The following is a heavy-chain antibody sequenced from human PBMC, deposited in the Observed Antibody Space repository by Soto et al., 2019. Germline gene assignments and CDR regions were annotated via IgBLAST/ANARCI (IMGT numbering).Heavy chain of an antibody. V-gene: IGHV3-30-3*02. CDR2: ISYDGSNK. CDR3: AKNLQPAYGMDV. J-gene: IGHJ6*01. D-gene: IGHD6-13*01. CDR1: GFTFSNYP. Sequence: QVQLVESGGDVVQPGRSLRLSCAASGFTFSNYPMHWVRQAPGKGLEWVAVISYDGSNKYYADSVKGRFTISRDNSKNTLYLQMNSLRAEDTAVYYCAKNLQPAYGMDVW.